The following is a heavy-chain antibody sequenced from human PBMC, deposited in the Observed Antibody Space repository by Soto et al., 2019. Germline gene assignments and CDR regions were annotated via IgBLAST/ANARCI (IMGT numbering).Heavy chain of an antibody. D-gene: IGHD2-8*02. CDR3: ASDKITGLFDY. CDR2: INHSGST. J-gene: IGHJ4*02. CDR1: GGSFSGYS. V-gene: IGHV4-34*01. Sequence: SETLSLTCAVYGGSFSGYSWTWIRQPPGTGLEWIGEINHSGSTNYNPSLKSRVTISVDTSKNQFSLKLTSVTAADTAVYYCASDKITGLFDYWGQGTQVTVSS.